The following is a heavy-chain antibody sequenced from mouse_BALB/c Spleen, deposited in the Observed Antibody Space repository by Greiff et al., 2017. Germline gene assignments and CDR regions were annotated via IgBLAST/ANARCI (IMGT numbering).Heavy chain of an antibody. CDR3: ARPHYDAGAWFAY. CDR2: ISSGGSYT. Sequence: EVQLVESGGGLVKPGGSLKLSCAASGFTFSSYAMSWVRQSPEKRLEWVAEISSGGSYTYYPDTVTGRFTISRDNAKNTLYLEMSSLRSEDTAMYYCARPHYDAGAWFAYWGQGTLVTVSA. D-gene: IGHD2-4*01. J-gene: IGHJ3*01. CDR1: GFTFSSYA. V-gene: IGHV5-9-4*01.